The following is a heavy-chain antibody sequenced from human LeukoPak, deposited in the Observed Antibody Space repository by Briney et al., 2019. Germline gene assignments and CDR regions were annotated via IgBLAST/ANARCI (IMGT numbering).Heavy chain of an antibody. CDR3: ARTTSNYDYYFDY. J-gene: IGHJ4*02. V-gene: IGHV4-30-2*01. D-gene: IGHD5-12*01. Sequence: SETLSLTCAVSGGSVSSGGYSWSWIRQPPGMGLEWIGYIYHSRSTYYNPSLNSRVTISVDRSKNHFSLRLSSVTAADTAVYYCARTTSNYDYYFDYWGQGTLVTVSS. CDR1: GGSVSSGGYS. CDR2: IYHSRST.